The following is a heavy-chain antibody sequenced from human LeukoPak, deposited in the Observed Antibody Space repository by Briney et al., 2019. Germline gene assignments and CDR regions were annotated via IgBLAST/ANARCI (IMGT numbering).Heavy chain of an antibody. CDR1: GYTLPVIS. CDR3: AGCGGYFDY. CDR2: FDTENGET. V-gene: IGHV1-24*01. Sequence: ASVTLSCTVSGYTLPVISIHWVRQAPGTGLEWMGGFDTENGETVSARRLQGRLTMTEDTSSDTAYMELSSLTSEDTGVYYCAGCGGYFDYWGQGTLVTVSS. D-gene: IGHD3-10*01. J-gene: IGHJ4*02.